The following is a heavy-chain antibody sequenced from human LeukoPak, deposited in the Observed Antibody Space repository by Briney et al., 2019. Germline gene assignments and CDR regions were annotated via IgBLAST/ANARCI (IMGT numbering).Heavy chain of an antibody. CDR3: ARIYDSSDYSTYYFDY. CDR1: GGSISSGDYY. D-gene: IGHD3-22*01. V-gene: IGHV4-61*08. CDR2: ISNSGST. Sequence: PSETLSLTCTVSGGSISSGDYYWSWIRQPPGKGLEWIGYISNSGSTNYNSSLKSRVTISADTSKNQFSLKVSSVTAADTAVYYCARIYDSSDYSTYYFDYWGQGTLVTVSS. J-gene: IGHJ4*02.